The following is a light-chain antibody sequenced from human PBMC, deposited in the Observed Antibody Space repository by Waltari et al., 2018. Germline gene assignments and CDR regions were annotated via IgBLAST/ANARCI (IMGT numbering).Light chain of an antibody. CDR1: QSVLLSSNNRNY. Sequence: DIVMTQSPDSLAVSLGERATINCKSSQSVLLSSNNRNYLTWYQQKPGQPPKLLIYGSTTRESGVPGRFSGSGSGTDFTLTISSLQAEDVAVYYCQQYYTTPITFGGGTKVEIK. CDR3: QQYYTTPIT. J-gene: IGKJ4*01. CDR2: GST. V-gene: IGKV4-1*01.